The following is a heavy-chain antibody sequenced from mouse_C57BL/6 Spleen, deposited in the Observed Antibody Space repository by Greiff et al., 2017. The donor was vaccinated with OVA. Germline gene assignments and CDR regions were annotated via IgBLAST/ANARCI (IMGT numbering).Heavy chain of an antibody. CDR3: ARSDGYTGYYAMDY. Sequence: QVQLQQPGAELVRPGPSVKLSCKASGYTFTSYWMHWVKQRPGQGLEWIGVIDPSDSYTNYNQKFKGKATLTVDTSSSTAYMQLSSLTSEDSAVYYCARSDGYTGYYAMDYWGQGTSVTVSS. V-gene: IGHV1-59*01. D-gene: IGHD2-3*01. CDR1: GYTFTSYW. J-gene: IGHJ4*01. CDR2: IDPSDSYT.